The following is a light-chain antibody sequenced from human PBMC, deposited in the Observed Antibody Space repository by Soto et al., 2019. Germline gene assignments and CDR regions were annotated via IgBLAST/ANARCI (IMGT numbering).Light chain of an antibody. CDR3: QQYDTSPTT. Sequence: EIVLTQSPGTLSLSPGERATLSCRASQSVSSTYLAWYQQKPGQAPRLLIYGASSRATGIPDRFSGSGSGPDFTLAISRLEPEDFAVYYCQQYDTSPTTFGQGTKVQIK. CDR1: QSVSSTY. J-gene: IGKJ2*01. CDR2: GAS. V-gene: IGKV3-20*01.